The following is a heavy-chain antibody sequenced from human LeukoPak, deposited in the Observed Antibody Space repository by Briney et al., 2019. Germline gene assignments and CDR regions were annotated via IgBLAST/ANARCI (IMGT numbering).Heavy chain of an antibody. Sequence: GGSLRLSCAASGFTFSSYSMNWVRQAPGKGLEWVSSISSSSSYIYYADSVKGRFTISRDNAKNSLYLQMNSLRAEDTAVYYCARVGAVAGTFGYWGQGTLVTVSS. CDR2: ISSSSSYI. J-gene: IGHJ4*02. CDR1: GFTFSSYS. CDR3: ARVGAVAGTFGY. V-gene: IGHV3-21*01. D-gene: IGHD6-19*01.